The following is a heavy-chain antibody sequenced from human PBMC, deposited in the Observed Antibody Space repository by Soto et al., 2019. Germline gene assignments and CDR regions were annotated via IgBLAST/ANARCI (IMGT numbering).Heavy chain of an antibody. D-gene: IGHD3-9*01. CDR2: IYYSGST. CDR3: ARVQGYYDILTGYYRPYYYYGVDV. Sequence: SETLSLTCTVSGGSISSYYWSWIRQPPGKGLEWIGYIYYSGSTNYNPSLKSRVTISVDTSKNQFSLKLSSVTAADTAVYYCARVQGYYDILTGYYRPYYYYGVDVWGQGTTVTVSS. CDR1: GGSISSYY. J-gene: IGHJ6*02. V-gene: IGHV4-59*01.